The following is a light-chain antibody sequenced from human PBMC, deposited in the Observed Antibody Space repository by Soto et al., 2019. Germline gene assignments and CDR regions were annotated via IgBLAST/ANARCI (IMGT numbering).Light chain of an antibody. CDR2: GAS. J-gene: IGKJ2*01. Sequence: EIVMTQSPATLSVSPGERATLSCRASQSISSNLAWYQQKPGQAPRLLIYGASTRATGIPARFSGSVSGTEFTLTISSLQSEDFAVYYCQQYDNWPPYTFGQGTKVEIK. CDR3: QQYDNWPPYT. V-gene: IGKV3-15*01. CDR1: QSISSN.